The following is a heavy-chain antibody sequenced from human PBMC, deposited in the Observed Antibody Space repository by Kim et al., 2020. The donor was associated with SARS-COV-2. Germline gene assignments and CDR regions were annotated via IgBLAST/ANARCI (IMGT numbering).Heavy chain of an antibody. CDR1: GFLFSDYH. CDR3: AKGVSVQYASGSFGWFDP. J-gene: IGHJ5*02. V-gene: IGHV3-11*05. CDR2: ISSSSDYT. D-gene: IGHD3-10*01. Sequence: GGSLRLSCEGSGFLFSDYHMNWVRQAPGRGLECVSHISSSSDYTHYADSVKGRFTISRDDDKRTLYLQMSSLRAEDTAVYYCAKGVSVQYASGSFGWFDP.